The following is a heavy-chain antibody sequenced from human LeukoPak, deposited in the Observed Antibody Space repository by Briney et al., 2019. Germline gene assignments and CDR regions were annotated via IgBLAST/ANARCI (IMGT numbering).Heavy chain of an antibody. D-gene: IGHD6-6*01. Sequence: SETLSLTCTVSGGSISSYYWSWIRQPPGKGLEWIGYIYYSGSTNYNPSLKSRVTISVDTSKNQFSLKLSSVTAADTAVYYCARVWAARFDYWGQGTLVTVSS. CDR2: IYYSGST. CDR1: GGSISSYY. CDR3: ARVWAARFDY. J-gene: IGHJ4*02. V-gene: IGHV4-59*12.